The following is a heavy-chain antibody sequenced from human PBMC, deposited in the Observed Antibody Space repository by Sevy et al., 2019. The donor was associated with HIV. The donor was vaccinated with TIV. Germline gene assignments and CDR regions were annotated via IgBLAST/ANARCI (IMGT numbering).Heavy chain of an antibody. D-gene: IGHD3-9*01. Sequence: SETLSLTCTVSGRSMTGYYWTWIRQPPGKGLEWIGYIYYSGSTNYNPSLKSRVTISVDTSKNQFSLELSSVTAADTAVYYRARAPPYYDILTGRGYCDYWGQGTLVTVSS. CDR1: GRSMTGYY. CDR2: IYYSGST. V-gene: IGHV4-59*01. J-gene: IGHJ4*02. CDR3: ARAPPYYDILTGRGYCDY.